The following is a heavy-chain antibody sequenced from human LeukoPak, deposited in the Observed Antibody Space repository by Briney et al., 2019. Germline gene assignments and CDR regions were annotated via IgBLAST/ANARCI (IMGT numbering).Heavy chain of an antibody. CDR1: GYTFTAYY. CDR2: IKCDSGGT. D-gene: IGHD3-9*01. V-gene: IGHV1-2*02. Sequence: ASVKVSCKASGYTFTAYYMHWVRQAPGQGLEWMGWIKCDSGGTEYSRNYRGRVTMTRDTSISTAYMELTRLTSDDTAVYYCAREDYDILTGYPMGYFDYWGQGTLVTVSS. CDR3: AREDYDILTGYPMGYFDY. J-gene: IGHJ4*02.